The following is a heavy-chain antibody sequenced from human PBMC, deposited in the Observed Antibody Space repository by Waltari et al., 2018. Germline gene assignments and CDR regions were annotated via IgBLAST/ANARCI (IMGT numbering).Heavy chain of an antibody. CDR1: GFTLDDYA. CDR2: IFWNGGGT. Sequence: EVQLVESGGGLVEPGMSLRLSCTVSGFTLDDYAMHWVRQAPGKGLEWVSGIFWNGGGTGYADSVKGRFTISRDKAKNTLYLQMDSLRADDTALYYCGKDLEPGGMGVWGQGTTLTVSS. CDR3: GKDLEPGGMGV. J-gene: IGHJ6*02. V-gene: IGHV3-9*01.